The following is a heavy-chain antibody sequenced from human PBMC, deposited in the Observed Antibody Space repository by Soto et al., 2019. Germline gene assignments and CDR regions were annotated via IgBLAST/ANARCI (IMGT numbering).Heavy chain of an antibody. J-gene: IGHJ4*02. D-gene: IGHD3-9*01. V-gene: IGHV4-34*01. CDR3: ARQPGYYDILTGYSTYYFDY. CDR1: GGSFSDYY. CDR2: INHSGST. Sequence: SETLSLTCAVYGGSFSDYYWSWIRQPPGKGLEWTGEINHSGSTNYNPSLKSRVTMSVDTSKNQFSLKLTSVTAADTAVYYCARQPGYYDILTGYSTYYFDYWGQGTQVTVSS.